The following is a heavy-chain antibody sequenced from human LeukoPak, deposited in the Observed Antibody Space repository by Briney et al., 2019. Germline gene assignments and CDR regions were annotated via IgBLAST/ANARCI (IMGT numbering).Heavy chain of an antibody. V-gene: IGHV4-61*02. D-gene: IGHD6-13*01. J-gene: IGHJ4*02. CDR2: IYTSGST. CDR3: ARGSSSWYQNFDS. CDR1: GGSISSGSYY. Sequence: SETLSLTCTVSGGSISSGSYYWSWIRQPAGKGLEWIGRIYTSGSTNYNPSLKSRVTISEDTSKNQFSLRLSSVTAADTAVYYCARGSSSWYQNFDSWGQGTLVTVSS.